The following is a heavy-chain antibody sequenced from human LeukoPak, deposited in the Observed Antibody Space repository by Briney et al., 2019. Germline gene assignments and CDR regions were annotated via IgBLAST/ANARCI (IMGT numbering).Heavy chain of an antibody. CDR1: GFTFSSSP. CDR2: ISGSGGTT. D-gene: IGHD1-1*01. Sequence: PGGSLRLSCAASGFTFSSSPMSWARQAPGKGLESVSAISGSGGTTYYADSVKGRFTISRDNSKNTLYLQMNSLRAEDAAVYYCATWNWNVYYFNYWGQGTLVTVSS. J-gene: IGHJ4*02. V-gene: IGHV3-23*01. CDR3: ATWNWNVYYFNY.